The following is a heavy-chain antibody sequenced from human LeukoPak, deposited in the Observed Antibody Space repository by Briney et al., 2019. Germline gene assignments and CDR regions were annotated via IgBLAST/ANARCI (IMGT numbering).Heavy chain of an antibody. CDR3: ARGPYYYVR. D-gene: IGHD3-10*02. V-gene: IGHV4-59*08. CDR1: GGSISSYY. CDR2: IYYSGST. J-gene: IGHJ4*02. Sequence: SETLSLTCTVSGGSISSYYWSWIRQPPGKGLEWIGYIYYSGSTNYNPSLKSRVTISVDTSKNQFSLKLSSVTAADTAVYYCARGPYYYVRWGWGTLVTVSS.